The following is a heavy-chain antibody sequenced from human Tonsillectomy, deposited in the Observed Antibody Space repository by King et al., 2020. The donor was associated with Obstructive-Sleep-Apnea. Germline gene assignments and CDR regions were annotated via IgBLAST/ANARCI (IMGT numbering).Heavy chain of an antibody. CDR1: GFTLNNAW. V-gene: IGHV3-15*01. CDR3: TTYPDHNPRIGYCAN. D-gene: IGHD3-3*01. J-gene: IGHJ4*02. CDR2: IKSKTDGGTT. Sequence: VQLVESGGGLVKPGGSLRLSCAASGFTLNNAWMSWVRQAPGKGPEWVGRIKSKTDGGTTEYAAPVKGRFIISRDDSKNALYLEMNSLKTEDTAVYYCTTYPDHNPRIGYCANWGQGTLVTVSS.